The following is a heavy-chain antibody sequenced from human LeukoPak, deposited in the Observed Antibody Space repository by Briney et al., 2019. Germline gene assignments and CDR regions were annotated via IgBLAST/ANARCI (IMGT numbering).Heavy chain of an antibody. CDR1: GYIFTSYY. V-gene: IGHV1-46*01. D-gene: IGHD4-23*01. CDR3: ARDFYGGRAPGAFDI. J-gene: IGHJ3*02. Sequence: ASVKVSCKTSGYIFTSYYTYWVRQAPGQGLESMGFLNPSGGNTYHAQKFQGRVTMTTDTSTSTAYMELRSLRSDDTAVYYCARDFYGGRAPGAFDIWGQGTMVTVSS. CDR2: LNPSGGNT.